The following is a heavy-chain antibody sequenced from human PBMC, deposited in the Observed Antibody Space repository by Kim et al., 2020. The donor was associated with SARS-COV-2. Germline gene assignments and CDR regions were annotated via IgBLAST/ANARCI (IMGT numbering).Heavy chain of an antibody. CDR2: INPRDGAT. CDR3: AREGSLGSTLDY. D-gene: IGHD3-10*01. V-gene: IGHV1-46*01. Sequence: ASVKVSCKASGYTFTNYNIHWVRQAPGQGLDYTGLINPRDGATIYAQTFRGRVTVTRDTSTRTVYMETTSLTSEDTAVYYCAREGSLGSTLDYCGQGTLV. J-gene: IGHJ4*02. CDR1: GYTFTNYN.